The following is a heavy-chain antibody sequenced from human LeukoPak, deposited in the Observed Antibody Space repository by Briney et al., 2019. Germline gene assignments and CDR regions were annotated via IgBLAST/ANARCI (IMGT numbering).Heavy chain of an antibody. D-gene: IGHD1-26*01. Sequence: GGSLRLSCTASGCTFSDYSMSWVCQAPGKGLEWVSYISSSGSTIYYADSVKGRFTISRDNAKHSLYLQMNSLRAEDTAVYYCVRDRDEEVGVQRGAFDIRGQGTMVTVSS. CDR1: GCTFSDYS. CDR2: ISSSGSTI. V-gene: IGHV3-11*01. J-gene: IGHJ3*02. CDR3: VRDRDEEVGVQRGAFDI.